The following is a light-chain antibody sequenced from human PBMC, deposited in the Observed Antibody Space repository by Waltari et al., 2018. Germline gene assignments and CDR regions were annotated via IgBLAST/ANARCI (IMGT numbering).Light chain of an antibody. CDR3: QAWDSSTYV. V-gene: IGLV3-1*01. CDR1: KLGDKS. CDR2: LDT. J-gene: IGLJ1*01. Sequence: SYELTQPPSVSVSPGQTASITCPGDKLGDKSACWYQQTPGQSPVLVIYLDTKRPSAIPERFSGSKSGNTATLTISGTQTMDEADYYCQAWDSSTYVFGTGTKVTVL.